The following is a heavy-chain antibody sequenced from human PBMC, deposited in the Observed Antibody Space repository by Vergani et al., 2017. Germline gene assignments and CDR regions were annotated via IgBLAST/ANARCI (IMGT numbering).Heavy chain of an antibody. CDR1: GGSISSGGYY. CDR3: ARWEFSGYDAYYYGMDV. V-gene: IGHV4-31*03. J-gene: IGHJ6*02. D-gene: IGHD5-12*01. Sequence: QVQLQESGPGLVKPSQTLSLTCTVSGGSISSGGYYWSWIRQHPGKGLEWIGYSYYSGSTYYNPSLKSRVTISVDTSKNQFSLKLSSVTAADTAVYYCARWEFSGYDAYYYGMDVWGQGTTVTVSS. CDR2: SYYSGST.